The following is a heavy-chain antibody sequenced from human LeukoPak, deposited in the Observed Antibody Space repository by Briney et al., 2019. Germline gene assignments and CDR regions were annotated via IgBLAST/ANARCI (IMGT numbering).Heavy chain of an antibody. CDR1: GGSISGYY. CDR3: ARGGGYNTFDY. V-gene: IGHV4-59*01. D-gene: IGHD5-24*01. J-gene: IGHJ4*02. Sequence: SETLSLTCTVSGGSISGYYWSWIRQPPGKGLEWIGFIFYTGSTNYNPSLKSRVTISVGTSKNQFSLRLSSVTAADTAVYSCARGGGYNTFDYWGQGTLVTVSS. CDR2: IFYTGST.